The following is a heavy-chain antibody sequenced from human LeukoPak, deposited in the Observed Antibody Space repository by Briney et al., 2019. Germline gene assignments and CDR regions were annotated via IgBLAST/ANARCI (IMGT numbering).Heavy chain of an antibody. CDR2: ISGTSGNT. D-gene: IGHD6-19*01. CDR3: AKFRADSSGWPFDY. J-gene: IGHJ4*02. CDR1: GFTFSNYW. Sequence: GGSLRLSCAASGFTFSNYWMHWVRQAPGKGLEWVSSISGTSGNTYYADSVKGRFAISRDNSKDTLYLQMNSLRAEDTAIYYWAKFRADSSGWPFDYWGQGTLVTVSS. V-gene: IGHV3-23*01.